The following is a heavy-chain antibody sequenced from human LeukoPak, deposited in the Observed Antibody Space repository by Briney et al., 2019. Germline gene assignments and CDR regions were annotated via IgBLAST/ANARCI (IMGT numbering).Heavy chain of an antibody. CDR3: ARAGMGGGHPADY. V-gene: IGHV3-33*01. CDR2: IWYDGSNK. D-gene: IGHD3-16*01. J-gene: IGHJ4*02. CDR1: GFTFSSYG. Sequence: PGGSQRLSCAASGFTFSSYGMHWVRQAPGKGLEWVAVIWYDGSNKYYADSVKGRSTISRDNSKNTLYLQMNSLRAEDTAVYYCARAGMGGGHPADYWGQGTLVTVSS.